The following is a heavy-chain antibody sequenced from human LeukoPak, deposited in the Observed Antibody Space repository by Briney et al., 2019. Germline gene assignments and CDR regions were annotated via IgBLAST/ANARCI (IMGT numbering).Heavy chain of an antibody. J-gene: IGHJ5*02. CDR2: ISYDGSKK. Sequence: GSSLRLSCAASGFTFSSYGMHWVRQAPGKGLEWVAIISYDGSKKYYGDSVKGRFTISRDNSKNTLYLQMNSLRAEDTAVYYCAKAYYGSGSPLDWFDPWGQGTLVTVSS. D-gene: IGHD3-10*01. V-gene: IGHV3-30*18. CDR3: AKAYYGSGSPLDWFDP. CDR1: GFTFSSYG.